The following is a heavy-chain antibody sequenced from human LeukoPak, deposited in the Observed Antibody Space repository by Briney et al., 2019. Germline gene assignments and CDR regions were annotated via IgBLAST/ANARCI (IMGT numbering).Heavy chain of an antibody. V-gene: IGHV3-23*01. Sequence: GGSLRLSCELSVLTFSHYAISWVRHTPARGLEWVSAITFDAGDTYYSDSVKGRFTISRDNSKNILSLQLNSLRAEDTGLYYCAKLAHYDRMFADYWGQGVLVTVSS. CDR1: VLTFSHYA. CDR2: ITFDAGDT. J-gene: IGHJ4*02. CDR3: AKLAHYDRMFADY. D-gene: IGHD3-3*01.